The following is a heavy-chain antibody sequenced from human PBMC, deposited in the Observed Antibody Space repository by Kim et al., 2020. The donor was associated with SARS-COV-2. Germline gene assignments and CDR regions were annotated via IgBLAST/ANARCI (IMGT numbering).Heavy chain of an antibody. V-gene: IGHV4-34*01. CDR3: ASFDSSGWGFDP. CDR1: GGSFSGYY. Sequence: SEILSLTCAVYGGSFSGYYWSWIRQPPGKGLEWIGEINQSGITNYNPSLKSRVTISVDTSKNQFSLKLSSVTAADTAVYYGASFDSSGWGFDPWGQGTLVTVSS. CDR2: INQSGIT. D-gene: IGHD3-22*01. J-gene: IGHJ5*02.